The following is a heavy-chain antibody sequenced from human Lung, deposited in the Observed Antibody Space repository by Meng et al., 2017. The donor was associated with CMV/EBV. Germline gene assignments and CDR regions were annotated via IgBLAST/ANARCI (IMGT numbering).Heavy chain of an antibody. V-gene: IGHV4-34*01. CDR3: ARVIGYGGSGRVDY. Sequence: SXTXSLXCAVYGGSFSGYYWSWIRQPPGKGLEWIGEINHSGSTNYNPSLKSRVTISVDTSKNQFSLKLSSVTAADTAVYYCARVIGYGGSGRVDYLGQGTLVTVSS. J-gene: IGHJ4*02. CDR2: INHSGST. CDR1: GGSFSGYY. D-gene: IGHD1-26*01.